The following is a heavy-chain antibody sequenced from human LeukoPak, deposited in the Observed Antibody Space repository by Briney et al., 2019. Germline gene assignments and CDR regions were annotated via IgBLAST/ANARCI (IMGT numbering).Heavy chain of an antibody. CDR1: GFTFSSYE. V-gene: IGHV3-23*01. J-gene: IGHJ4*02. CDR2: ISGSGGST. Sequence: GGSLRLSCAASGFTFSSYEMNWVRQAPGKGLEWVSAISGSGGSTYYADSVKGRFTISRDNSKNTLYLQVNSLRAEDTAVYYCAKDLFYYDSSGFFDYWGQGTLVTVSS. D-gene: IGHD3-22*01. CDR3: AKDLFYYDSSGFFDY.